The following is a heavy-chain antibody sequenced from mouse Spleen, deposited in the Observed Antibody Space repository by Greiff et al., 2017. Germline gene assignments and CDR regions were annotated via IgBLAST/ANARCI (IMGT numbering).Heavy chain of an antibody. V-gene: IGHV5-12-1*01. D-gene: IGHD2-10*02. J-gene: IGHJ2*01. CDR1: GFTFSSYY. CDR3: ARVWPNYFDY. Sequence: VQLKESGGGLVKLGGSLKLSCAASGFTFSSYYMSWVRQTPEKRLEWVATISSGGGSTYYPDSVKGRFTISRDNAKNTLYLQMSSLNSEDTAVYYCARVWPNYFDYWGQGTTLTVSS. CDR2: ISSGGGST.